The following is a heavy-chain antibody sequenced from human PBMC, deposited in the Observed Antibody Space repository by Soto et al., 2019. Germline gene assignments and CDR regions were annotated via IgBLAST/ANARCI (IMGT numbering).Heavy chain of an antibody. V-gene: IGHV3-73*01. D-gene: IGHD2-15*01. CDR1: EFTFSGSA. Sequence: EVQLVESGGGLVQPGGSLKLSCAASEFTFSGSAIHWVRQASGIGLEWVGRIRSSANSYATSYAASVKGRFTISRDDSKNTAFLQMNSLKSEDTALYYCTTRGYCSGGSCERLDYWGQGTLVTVSS. CDR2: IRSSANSYAT. J-gene: IGHJ4*02. CDR3: TTRGYCSGGSCERLDY.